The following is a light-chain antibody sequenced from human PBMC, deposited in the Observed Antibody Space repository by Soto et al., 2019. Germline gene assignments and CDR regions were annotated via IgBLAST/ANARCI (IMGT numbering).Light chain of an antibody. CDR3: QSYDTNTRV. CDR1: SGSIASNF. CDR2: EHN. J-gene: IGLJ3*02. V-gene: IGLV6-57*01. Sequence: NFMLTQPHSVSESPGKTVTISCTRSSGSIASNFVQWYQQRPGSSPTTVIYEHNQRPSGVPNRFSGSIDSSSNSASLTISGLKTEDEADYYCQSYDTNTRVFGGGTKLTVL.